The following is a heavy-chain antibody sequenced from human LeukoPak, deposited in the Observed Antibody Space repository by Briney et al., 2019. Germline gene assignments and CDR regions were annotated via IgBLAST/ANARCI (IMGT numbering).Heavy chain of an antibody. CDR2: ISSSSSTI. CDR3: AREDLLRYFDWFPTFFDY. CDR1: GFTFSSYS. V-gene: IGHV3-48*01. D-gene: IGHD3-9*01. J-gene: IGHJ4*02. Sequence: GGSLRLSCAASGFTFSSYSMNWVRQAPGKGLEWVSYISSSSSTIYYADSVKGRFTISRDNAKNSLYLQMNSLRAEDTAVYYCAREDLLRYFDWFPTFFDYWGQGTLVTVSS.